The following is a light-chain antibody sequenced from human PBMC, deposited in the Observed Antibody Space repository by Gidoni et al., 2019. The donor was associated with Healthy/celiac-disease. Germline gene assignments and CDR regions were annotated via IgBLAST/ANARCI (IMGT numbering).Light chain of an antibody. V-gene: IGKV1-33*01. CDR1: QDISNY. Sequence: DIQMTQSPSSLSASVGDRVTITCQASQDISNYLNWYQQKPGKAPKLLIYDACNLETGVPSRFSGSGSGTDFTFTISSLQPEDIATYYCQQYDNLHQFTFGPGTKVDIK. J-gene: IGKJ3*01. CDR3: QQYDNLHQFT. CDR2: DAC.